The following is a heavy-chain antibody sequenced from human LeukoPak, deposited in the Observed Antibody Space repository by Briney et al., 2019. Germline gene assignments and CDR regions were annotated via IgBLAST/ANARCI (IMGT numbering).Heavy chain of an antibody. V-gene: IGHV3-69-1*01. CDR1: GFTFSGYT. CDR3: ARYRYCSGGSCYSHWFDP. J-gene: IGHJ5*02. Sequence: GGSLRLSCAASGFTFSGYTMTWVRQAPGKGLDWVSSISSSSTIYYADSVKGRFTISRDNAKNSLYLQMNSLRAEDTAVYYCARYRYCSGGSCYSHWFDPWGQGTLVTASS. D-gene: IGHD2-15*01. CDR2: ISSSSTI.